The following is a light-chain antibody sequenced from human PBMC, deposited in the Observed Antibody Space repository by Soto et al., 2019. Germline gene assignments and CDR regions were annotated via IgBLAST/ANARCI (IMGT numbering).Light chain of an antibody. CDR3: QQSYSLPLT. CDR1: QTVLYSSNNKNF. CDR2: WAS. Sequence: DIVMTQSPDSLAVSLGERATINCKSSQTVLYSSNNKNFLAWYQQKPRQPPKLLISWASTRESGVPDRFSGSGSGTDFTLTISSLRAEDVAVYYCQQSYSLPLTFGGGTKVEIK. J-gene: IGKJ4*01. V-gene: IGKV4-1*01.